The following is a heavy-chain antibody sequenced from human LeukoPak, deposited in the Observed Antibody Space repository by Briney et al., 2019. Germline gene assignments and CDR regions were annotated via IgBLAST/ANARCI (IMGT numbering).Heavy chain of an antibody. CDR2: INQSGST. Sequence: PSETLSLTCAVYGGSYSGYYWRWIRQPPGKGLEGMGEINQSGSTNYNPSLKSRVSISVDTSKNQFSLEQISVTAADTAVYYCARGHRYCSGGSCPGSNWFDPWGQGTLVTVSS. J-gene: IGHJ5*02. D-gene: IGHD2-15*01. CDR1: GGSYSGYY. CDR3: ARGHRYCSGGSCPGSNWFDP. V-gene: IGHV4-34*01.